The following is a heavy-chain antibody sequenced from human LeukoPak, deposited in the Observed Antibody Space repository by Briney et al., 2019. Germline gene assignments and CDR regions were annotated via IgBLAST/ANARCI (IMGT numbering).Heavy chain of an antibody. V-gene: IGHV3-30*18. CDR1: GFTFGYYG. CDR3: AKDSRNYYLDY. CDR2: ISDDGNKK. J-gene: IGHJ4*02. Sequence: GGSLRLSCGASGFTFGYYGMHWVRQAPGKGLEWVAVISDDGNKKYYADSVKGRFTISRDNSKNTAYLQMNSLRAEDSAVYYCAKDSRNYYLDYWGQGTLVIVSS.